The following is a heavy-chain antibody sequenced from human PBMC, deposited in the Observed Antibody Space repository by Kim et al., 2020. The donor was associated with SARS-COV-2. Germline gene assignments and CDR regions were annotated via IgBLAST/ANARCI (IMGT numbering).Heavy chain of an antibody. CDR2: IYYIGNT. D-gene: IGHD2-2*01. CDR3: ARGAGYCSSTSCYALANGMDV. CDR1: GGSVSSDSHY. Sequence: SETLSLTCTVSGGSVSSDSHYWSWIRQPPGKGLEWLGYIYYIGNTNYNPSLKSRVTISVDTSKNQFSLKLSSVTAADTAVYYCARGAGYCSSTSCYALANGMDVWGQGTTFTVSS. V-gene: IGHV4-61*01. J-gene: IGHJ6*02.